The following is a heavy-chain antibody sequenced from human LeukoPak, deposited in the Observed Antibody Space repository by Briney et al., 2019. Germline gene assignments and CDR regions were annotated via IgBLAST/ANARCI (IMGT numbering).Heavy chain of an antibody. Sequence: GGSLRLSCAASGFTFSDQSMNWVRQAPGKGLQWVSLISADGGDTYYADSVKGRFTISTDNSKNTLYLQMNSLRAEDTALYYCAKASGSGYGKDYFDYWGQGTLVTVSS. V-gene: IGHV3-23*01. CDR3: AKASGSGYGKDYFDY. CDR2: ISADGGDT. J-gene: IGHJ4*02. D-gene: IGHD1-26*01. CDR1: GFTFSDQS.